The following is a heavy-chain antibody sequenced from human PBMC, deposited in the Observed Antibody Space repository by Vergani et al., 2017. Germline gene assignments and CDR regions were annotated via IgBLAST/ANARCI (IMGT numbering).Heavy chain of an antibody. J-gene: IGHJ4*02. CDR1: GGSISSSSYY. CDR2: IYYSGST. CDR3: AGEGAAAGTIFDG. V-gene: IGHV4-39*02. Sequence: QLQLQESGPGLVKPSETLSLTCTVSGGSISSSSYYWGWIRQPPGKGLEWIGSIYYSGSTYYTPSLKSRVTISVNTSKNQFSLKLRCVTAAGTAVYYCAGEGAAAGTIFDGWGRGTLVTVSS. D-gene: IGHD6-13*01.